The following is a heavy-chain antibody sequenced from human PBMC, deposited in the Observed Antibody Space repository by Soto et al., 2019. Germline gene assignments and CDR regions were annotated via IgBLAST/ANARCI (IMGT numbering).Heavy chain of an antibody. CDR1: GFTFIGST. Sequence: EVQLVESGGGLVQPGGSLKLSCAASGFTFIGSTIHWVRQPSGKGLECIGRVPSKTNTYATAYAASVRGRFTISRDDSKNTAYLQMNSLKTEDTAVYYCTRQHLDVPVASAIDYWGQGTLVTVSS. CDR2: VPSKTNTYAT. J-gene: IGHJ4*02. D-gene: IGHD6-19*01. V-gene: IGHV3-73*02. CDR3: TRQHLDVPVASAIDY.